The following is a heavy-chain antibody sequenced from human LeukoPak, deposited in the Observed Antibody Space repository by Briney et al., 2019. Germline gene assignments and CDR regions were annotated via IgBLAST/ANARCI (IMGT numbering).Heavy chain of an antibody. CDR1: GYTFTSKT. V-gene: IGHV7-4-1*01. D-gene: IGHD3-22*01. J-gene: IGHJ4*02. CDR2: IDTNSGNP. CDR3: ATGRDTTSYWGH. Sequence: ASVKVSCKPSGYTFTSKTINWVRQAPGQGLEWMGWIDTNSGNPTYAQGFTGRFVFSLDTSVSTTYLQIYSLKAEDTAVYYCATGRDTTSYWGHWGQGSLVTVSS.